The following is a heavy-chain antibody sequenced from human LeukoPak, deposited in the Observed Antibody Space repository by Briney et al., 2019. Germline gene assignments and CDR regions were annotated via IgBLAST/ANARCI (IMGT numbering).Heavy chain of an antibody. CDR2: ISSSSIYT. CDR1: GFIFSDYY. Sequence: GGSLRLSCAASGFIFSDYYMSWIRQAPGKGLEWLSYISSSSIYTSYADSVKGRFTISRDNAKNSLYLQMNSLRAEDTAVYYCARDPSTGYDSSGYYPYWGQGTLVTVSS. V-gene: IGHV3-11*06. D-gene: IGHD3-22*01. J-gene: IGHJ4*02. CDR3: ARDPSTGYDSSGYYPY.